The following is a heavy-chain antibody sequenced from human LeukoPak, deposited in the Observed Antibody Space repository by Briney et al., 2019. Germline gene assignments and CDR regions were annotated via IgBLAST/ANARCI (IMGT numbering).Heavy chain of an antibody. Sequence: GGSLRLSCAASGFTFDNYAMHWVRQAPGKGLEWVSVISWNSGSIGYADSVKGRFTISRDNAKNSLYLQMNSLRAEDTALYYCAKDLSSGWYGDAFDIWGQGTMVTVSS. CDR2: ISWNSGSI. D-gene: IGHD6-19*01. CDR1: GFTFDNYA. V-gene: IGHV3-9*01. J-gene: IGHJ3*02. CDR3: AKDLSSGWYGDAFDI.